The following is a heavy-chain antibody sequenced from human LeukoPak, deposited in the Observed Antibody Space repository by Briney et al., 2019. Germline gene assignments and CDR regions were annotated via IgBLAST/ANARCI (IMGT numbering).Heavy chain of an antibody. D-gene: IGHD3-3*01. CDR3: ARSSKYYDFWSGYYANPFDAFDI. Sequence: SETLSLTCTVSGDSISIYYWSWIRQPPGKGLEWIGYIYYSGSTNYNPSLKSRVTISVDTSKNQFSLKLSSVTAADTAVYYCARSSKYYDFWSGYYANPFDAFDIWGQGTMVTVSS. J-gene: IGHJ3*02. V-gene: IGHV4-59*01. CDR1: GDSISIYY. CDR2: IYYSGST.